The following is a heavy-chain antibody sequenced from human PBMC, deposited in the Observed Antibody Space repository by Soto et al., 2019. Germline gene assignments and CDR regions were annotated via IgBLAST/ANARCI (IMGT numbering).Heavy chain of an antibody. J-gene: IGHJ4*02. CDR1: GYTFTGYY. CDR2: INPNSGGT. Sequence: GASVKVSCKASGYTFTGYYMHWVRQAPGQGLEWMGWINPNSGGTNYAQKFQGWVTMTRDTSISTAYMELSRLRSDDTAVYYCARAVAAAPKGVFDYWGQGTLVTVSS. CDR3: ARAVAAAPKGVFDY. V-gene: IGHV1-2*04. D-gene: IGHD6-13*01.